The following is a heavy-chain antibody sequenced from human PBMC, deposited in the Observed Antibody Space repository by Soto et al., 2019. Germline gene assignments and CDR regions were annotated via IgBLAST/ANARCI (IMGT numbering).Heavy chain of an antibody. CDR2: IIPIFGTA. CDR1: GGTFSSYA. CDR3: ARVVFDYYDSSGYNNWFDP. V-gene: IGHV1-69*13. Sequence: SVKVSCKASGGTFSSYAISWVRQAPGQGLEWMGGIIPIFGTANYAQKFQGRVTITADESTSTAYMELSSLRSEDTAVYYCARVVFDYYDSSGYNNWFDPWGQGTLVTVSS. J-gene: IGHJ5*02. D-gene: IGHD3-22*01.